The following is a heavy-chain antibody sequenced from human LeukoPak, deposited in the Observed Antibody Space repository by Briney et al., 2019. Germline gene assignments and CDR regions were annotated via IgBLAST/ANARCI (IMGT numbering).Heavy chain of an antibody. Sequence: ASVKVSCKASGYTFTSYDINWVRQATGQGLEWMGWMNPNSGNTGYAQKFQGRVTITRNTSISTAYMELSSLRSEDTAVYYCARGRSIAARGDYYMDVSGKGTTVTVSS. J-gene: IGHJ6*03. CDR3: ARGRSIAARGDYYMDV. CDR1: GYTFTSYD. CDR2: MNPNSGNT. D-gene: IGHD6-6*01. V-gene: IGHV1-8*03.